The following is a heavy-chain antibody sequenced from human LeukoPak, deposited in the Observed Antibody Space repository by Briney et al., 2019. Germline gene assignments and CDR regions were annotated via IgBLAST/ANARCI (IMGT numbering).Heavy chain of an antibody. D-gene: IGHD3-16*01. CDR2: ISAYNGNT. Sequence: GASVKVTCKASGYTFTNYAISWVRQAPGQGLEWMGWISAYNGNTNYAQKLQGRVTMTTDTSTSTAYMELRSLRSDDTAVYYCARSRLGLTSNYYFDYWGQGTLVTVSS. CDR1: GYTFTNYA. CDR3: ARSRLGLTSNYYFDY. J-gene: IGHJ4*02. V-gene: IGHV1-18*01.